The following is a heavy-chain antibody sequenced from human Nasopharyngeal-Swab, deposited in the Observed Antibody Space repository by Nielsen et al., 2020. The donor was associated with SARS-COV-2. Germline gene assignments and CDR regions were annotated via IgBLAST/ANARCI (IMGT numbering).Heavy chain of an antibody. CDR3: ARQMDYYDSSGYYYFDY. Sequence: GGSLRLSCKGSGSSFTSYWISWVRQMPGKGLEWMGRIDPSDSYTNYSPSFQGHVTISADKSISTAYLQWSSLKASDTAMYYCARQMDYYDSSGYYYFDYWGQGTLVTVSS. D-gene: IGHD3-22*01. V-gene: IGHV5-10-1*01. CDR2: IDPSDSYT. CDR1: GSSFTSYW. J-gene: IGHJ4*02.